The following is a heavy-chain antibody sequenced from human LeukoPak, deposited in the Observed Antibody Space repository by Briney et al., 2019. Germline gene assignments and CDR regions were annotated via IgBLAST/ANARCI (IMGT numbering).Heavy chain of an antibody. J-gene: IGHJ4*02. CDR2: ITNTGATT. CDR1: GFTFSNYA. D-gene: IGHD5-18*01. Sequence: PGGSLRLSCAASGFTFSNYAMTWVRQAPGQGLEWVSSITNTGATTYYADSVKGRFTISRDNSKTTLYFQMNGLRVEDTAIYYCAKDRAGYSYGTFEAWGQGALVIVSS. CDR3: AKDRAGYSYGTFEA. V-gene: IGHV3-23*01.